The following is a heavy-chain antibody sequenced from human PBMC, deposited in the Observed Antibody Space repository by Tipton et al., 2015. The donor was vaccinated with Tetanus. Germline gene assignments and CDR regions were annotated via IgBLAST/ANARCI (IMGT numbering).Heavy chain of an antibody. CDR3: AKSVGSTGLYGMDV. CDR1: GFTFSSYA. J-gene: IGHJ6*02. Sequence: SLRLSCAASGFTFSSYAVSWVRQAPGKGLEWASSLSGSGDSTYYVDSVRGRFTISRDNSKNTLYLQMNSLRADDTAVYYCAKSVGSTGLYGMDVWGQGTTVTVSS. CDR2: LSGSGDST. V-gene: IGHV3-23*01. D-gene: IGHD1-26*01.